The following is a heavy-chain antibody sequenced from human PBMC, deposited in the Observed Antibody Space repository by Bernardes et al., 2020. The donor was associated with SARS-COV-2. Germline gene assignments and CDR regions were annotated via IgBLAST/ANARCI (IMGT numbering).Heavy chain of an antibody. CDR1: GFTFSNFV. D-gene: IGHD1-7*01. Sequence: GGSLRLSCSASGFTFSNFVMHWVRQAPGKGLEYVSTISSNGATTYYVDSVKGRFSISRDNSKNSMYLQMSSLRADDTAVYYCVKAGTTYFFDLWGQGTLVT. CDR2: ISSNGATT. V-gene: IGHV3-64D*06. J-gene: IGHJ4*02. CDR3: VKAGTTYFFDL.